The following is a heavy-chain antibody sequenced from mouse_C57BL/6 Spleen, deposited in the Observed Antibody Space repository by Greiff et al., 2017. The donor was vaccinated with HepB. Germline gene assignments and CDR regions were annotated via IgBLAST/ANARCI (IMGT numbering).Heavy chain of an antibody. J-gene: IGHJ1*03. CDR2: IDPSDSYT. CDR1: GYTFTSYW. V-gene: IGHV1-59*01. CDR3: ARGYYGSEDWYFDV. D-gene: IGHD1-1*01. Sequence: QVQLQQPGAELVRPGTSVKLSCKASGYTFTSYWMHWVKQRPGQGLEWIGVIDPSDSYTNYNQKFKGKATLTVDTSSSTAYMQLSSLTSEDSAVYYCARGYYGSEDWYFDVWGTGTTVTVSS.